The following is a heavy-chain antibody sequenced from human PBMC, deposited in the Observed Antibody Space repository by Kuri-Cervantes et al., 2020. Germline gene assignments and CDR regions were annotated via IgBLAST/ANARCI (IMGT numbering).Heavy chain of an antibody. D-gene: IGHD3-22*01. J-gene: IGHJ6*02. CDR1: GYTFTSYA. Sequence: ASVKVSCKASGYTFTSYAMHWVRQAPGQRLEWMGWINAGNGNTKYSQKFQGRVTITRDTSASTAYVELSSLRSEDTAVYYCARDGRGWYYYDSSGYYPTVLSSYWGQGTTVTVSS. V-gene: IGHV1-3*01. CDR2: INAGNGNT. CDR3: ARDGRGWYYYDSSGYYPTVLSSY.